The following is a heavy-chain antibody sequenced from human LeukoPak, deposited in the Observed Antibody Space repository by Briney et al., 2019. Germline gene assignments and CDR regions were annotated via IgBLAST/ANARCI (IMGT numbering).Heavy chain of an antibody. CDR2: IWYDGSNK. CDR3: ARQSEMATFDY. J-gene: IGHJ4*02. V-gene: IGHV3-33*01. D-gene: IGHD5-24*01. Sequence: PGGSLRLSCAASGFTFSSYGMHWVRQAPGKGLEWVAVIWYDGSNKYYADSVKGRFTISRDNSKNTLYLQMNSLRAEDTAVYYCARQSEMATFDYWGQGTLVTVSS. CDR1: GFTFSSYG.